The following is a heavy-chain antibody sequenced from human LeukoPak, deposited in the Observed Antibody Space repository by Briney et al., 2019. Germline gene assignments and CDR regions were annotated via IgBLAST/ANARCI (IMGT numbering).Heavy chain of an antibody. D-gene: IGHD3-10*01. J-gene: IGHJ6*04. CDR2: INHSGST. V-gene: IGHV4-34*01. CDR1: GGSFSGYY. Sequence: SETLSLTCAVYGGSFSGYYWSWIRQPPGKGLEWIREINHSGSTNYNPSLKSRVTISVDTSKNQFSLKLSSVTAADTAVYYCARGGSYYYGSGSYRVQVSYYYGMDVWGKGTTVTVSS. CDR3: ARGGSYYYGSGSYRVQVSYYYGMDV.